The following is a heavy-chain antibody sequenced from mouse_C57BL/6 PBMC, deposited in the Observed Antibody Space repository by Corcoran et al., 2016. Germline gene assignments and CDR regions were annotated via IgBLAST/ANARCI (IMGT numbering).Heavy chain of an antibody. CDR3: ARGYSNYVPYAMDY. J-gene: IGHJ4*01. CDR2: IYPRSGNT. V-gene: IGHV1-81*01. CDR1: GYTFTSYG. D-gene: IGHD2-5*01. Sequence: QVQLQQSGAVLARPGASVKLSCKASGYTFTSYGISWVKQRTGQGLEWIGEIYPRSGNTYYNEKFKGKATLTADKSSSTAYMELRSLTSEDSAVYFCARGYSNYVPYAMDYWGQGTSVTVSS.